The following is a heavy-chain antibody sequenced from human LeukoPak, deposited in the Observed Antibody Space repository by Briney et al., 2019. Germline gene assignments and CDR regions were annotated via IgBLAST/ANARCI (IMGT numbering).Heavy chain of an antibody. V-gene: IGHV1-2*02. Sequence: GASVKVSCKASGYTFTGYYMHWVRQAPGQGLEWMGWINPNSGGTNYAQKFQGRVTMTRDTSISTAYMELSRLRSDDTAVYYYARVLRSGYYGMDVWGQGTTVTVSS. CDR1: GYTFTGYY. D-gene: IGHD7-27*01. J-gene: IGHJ6*02. CDR2: INPNSGGT. CDR3: ARVLRSGYYGMDV.